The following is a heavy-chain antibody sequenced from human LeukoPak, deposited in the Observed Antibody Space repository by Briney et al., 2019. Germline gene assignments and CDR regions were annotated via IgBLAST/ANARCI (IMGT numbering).Heavy chain of an antibody. Sequence: SVKVFCKASGGTFSSYAISWVRQAPGQGLEWMGGIIPIFGTANYAQKFQGRVTITADESTSTAYMELSSLRSEDTAVYYCARALDYGGNPGGYWGQGTLVTVSS. V-gene: IGHV1-69*01. CDR1: GGTFSSYA. CDR2: IIPIFGTA. D-gene: IGHD4-23*01. J-gene: IGHJ4*02. CDR3: ARALDYGGNPGGY.